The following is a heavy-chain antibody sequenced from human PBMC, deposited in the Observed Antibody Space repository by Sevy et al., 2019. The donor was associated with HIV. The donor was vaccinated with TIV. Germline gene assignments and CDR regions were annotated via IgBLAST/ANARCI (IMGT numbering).Heavy chain of an antibody. Sequence: GGSLRLSCAASGFTFSSYSMNWVRQAPGKGLEWVSSISSSSSYIYYADSVKGRFTISRDNAKNSLYLQLNSLRAEDTAVYYCASAPRVVIGGIYAFDIWGQGTMVTVSS. CDR2: ISSSSSYI. CDR3: ASAPRVVIGGIYAFDI. D-gene: IGHD3-16*02. V-gene: IGHV3-21*01. CDR1: GFTFSSYS. J-gene: IGHJ3*02.